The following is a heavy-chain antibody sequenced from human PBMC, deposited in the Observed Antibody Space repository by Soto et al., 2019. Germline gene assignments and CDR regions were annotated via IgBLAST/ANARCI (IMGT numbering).Heavy chain of an antibody. Sequence: GASVKVSCKASGGTFSSYAISWVRQAPGQGLEWMGGIIPIFGTANYAQKFQGRVTITADESTSTAYMELSSLRSEDTAVYYCRASEPLDNYYYYGMDVWGQGTTVTVSS. V-gene: IGHV1-69*13. D-gene: IGHD3-3*02. J-gene: IGHJ6*02. CDR1: GGTFSSYA. CDR3: RASEPLDNYYYYGMDV. CDR2: IIPIFGTA.